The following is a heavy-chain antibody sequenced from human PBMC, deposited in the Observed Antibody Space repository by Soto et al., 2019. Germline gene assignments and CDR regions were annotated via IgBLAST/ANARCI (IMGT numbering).Heavy chain of an antibody. D-gene: IGHD1-26*01. Sequence: QVQLVQSGGEVKKPGASVKVSCKTSGYTFTRYGISWVRQAPGQGLEWMGWISGYNGDTNYAQKFQDRVTMTIDTSXXTVNMELRSLTSADTAVYYCAKNGQLPYYSYGMDVWGQGTTVTVSS. CDR1: GYTFTRYG. J-gene: IGHJ6*02. V-gene: IGHV1-18*01. CDR3: AKNGQLPYYSYGMDV. CDR2: ISGYNGDT.